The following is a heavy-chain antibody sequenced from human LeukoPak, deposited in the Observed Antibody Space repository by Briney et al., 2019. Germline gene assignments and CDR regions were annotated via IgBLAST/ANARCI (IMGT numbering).Heavy chain of an antibody. J-gene: IGHJ6*02. CDR2: ISYDGSNK. CDR1: GFTFSSYA. V-gene: IGHV3-30-3*01. Sequence: GGSLRLSCAASGFTFSSYAMHWVRQAPGKGLEWVAVISYDGSNKYYADSVKGRFTISRDNSKNTLYLQMNSLRAEDTAVYYCAREGNYYDFWSGLTGVENYGMDVWGQGTTVTVSS. D-gene: IGHD3-3*01. CDR3: AREGNYYDFWSGLTGVENYGMDV.